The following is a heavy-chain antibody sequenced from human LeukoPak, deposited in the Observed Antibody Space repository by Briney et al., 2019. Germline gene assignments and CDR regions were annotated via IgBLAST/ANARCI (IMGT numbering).Heavy chain of an antibody. CDR3: AKDAQRGFDYSNSLES. J-gene: IGHJ4*02. D-gene: IGHD4-11*01. Sequence: PGGSLRLSCATSGFTFSHYGMYWVRQAPGKGLEWVAVIWNDGSDKYYGDSVKGRFTISRDNSKNTVYLQMNSLRVEDTAVYYCAKDAQRGFDYSNSLESWGQGALVTVSS. CDR1: GFTFSHYG. CDR2: IWNDGSDK. V-gene: IGHV3-33*06.